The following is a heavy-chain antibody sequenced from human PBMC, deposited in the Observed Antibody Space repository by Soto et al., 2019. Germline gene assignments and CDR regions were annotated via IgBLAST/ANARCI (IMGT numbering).Heavy chain of an antibody. J-gene: IGHJ6*03. CDR2: IYYSGST. CDR3: ARGGYFDWNLYYYYYMDV. D-gene: IGHD3-9*01. Sequence: SETLSLTCTVSGGSISSGGYYWSWIRQHPGKGLEWIGYIYYSGSTYYNPSLKSRVTISVDTSKNQFSLKLSSVTAADTAVYYCARGGYFDWNLYYYYYMDVWGKGTTVTVSS. V-gene: IGHV4-31*03. CDR1: GGSISSGGYY.